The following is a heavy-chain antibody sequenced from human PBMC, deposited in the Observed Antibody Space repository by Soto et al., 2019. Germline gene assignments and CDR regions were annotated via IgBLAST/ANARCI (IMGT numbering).Heavy chain of an antibody. CDR3: ARDDVLCAGRLCSGVPLDV. V-gene: IGHV3-66*01. J-gene: IGHJ6*04. CDR2: IQSGGPT. D-gene: IGHD2-2*01. Sequence: SGGSLRLSCAASGFTVSSKYMSWVRQAPGKGLEWVSLIQSGGPTYYADSVKGRFTISRDTSENTVHLQMDSLRAEDTAVYYCARDDVLCAGRLCSGVPLDVWGKGTRVTVSS. CDR1: GFTVSSKY.